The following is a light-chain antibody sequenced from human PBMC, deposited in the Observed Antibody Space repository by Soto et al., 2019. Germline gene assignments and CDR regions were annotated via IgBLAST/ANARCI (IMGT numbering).Light chain of an antibody. Sequence: QSALTQPASVSGSPGQSITISCTGTSSDVGGYNYFSWYQQHPGKAPKLLIYDVSTRPSGVSNRFSGSKSGNTASLTISGLQAEDEADYYCSSYTSSSTLLVFGGGTKLTVL. V-gene: IGLV2-14*03. J-gene: IGLJ2*01. CDR1: SSDVGGYNY. CDR2: DVS. CDR3: SSYTSSSTLLV.